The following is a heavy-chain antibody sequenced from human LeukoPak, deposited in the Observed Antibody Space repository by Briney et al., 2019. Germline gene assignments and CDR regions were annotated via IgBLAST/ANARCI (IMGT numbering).Heavy chain of an antibody. Sequence: SGTLSLTCAVSGGSISRSNWWSWVRQPPGKGLEWIGEIYHSGNTKYNPSLKSRVTISMDKSKNRFSLKLSSVTAADTAVYYCARQDYYDTGTWYFDLWGRGTLVTVSS. J-gene: IGHJ2*01. CDR3: ARQDYYDTGTWYFDL. D-gene: IGHD3-22*01. V-gene: IGHV4-4*02. CDR1: GGSISRSNW. CDR2: IYHSGNT.